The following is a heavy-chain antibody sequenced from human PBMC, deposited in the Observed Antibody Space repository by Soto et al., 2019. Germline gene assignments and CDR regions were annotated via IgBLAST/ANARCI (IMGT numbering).Heavy chain of an antibody. J-gene: IGHJ4*02. CDR3: AKDREGYYFDY. V-gene: IGHV3-23*01. Sequence: GGSLRRSCAASGFTFSIYAMSWVRQVPGKGLEWVSTISESGGSAYYADSVKGRFTISRDNSKNTLYLQMNSLRAEDTAVYYCAKDREGYYFDYWGQGTPVTVYS. CDR1: GFTFSIYA. CDR2: ISESGGSA.